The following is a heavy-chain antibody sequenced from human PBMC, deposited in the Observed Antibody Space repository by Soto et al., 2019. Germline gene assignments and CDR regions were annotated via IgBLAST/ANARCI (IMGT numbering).Heavy chain of an antibody. V-gene: IGHV4-31*03. CDR1: GGSISSGGYY. Sequence: QVQLQESGPGLVKPSQTLSLTCTVSGGSISSGGYYWSWIRQHPGKGLEWIGYIYYSGSTYYNPSLTSRVTISVDTSKNQFSQKLSSVTAADTAVYYCARDGEYSNDPYYFDYWGQGTLVTVSS. J-gene: IGHJ4*02. D-gene: IGHD4-4*01. CDR3: ARDGEYSNDPYYFDY. CDR2: IYYSGST.